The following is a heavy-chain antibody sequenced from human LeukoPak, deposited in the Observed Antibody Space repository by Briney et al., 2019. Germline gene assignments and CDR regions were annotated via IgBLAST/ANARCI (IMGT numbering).Heavy chain of an antibody. J-gene: IGHJ4*02. CDR3: ARVRSGWDFDY. Sequence: SETLSLTCTVSGGSISSYYWSWIRQPPGKGLEWIGYIYYSGSTNYNPSLKSRVTISVDTSKNQFSLKLSSVTAADTAVYYCARVRSGWDFDYWGQGTLVTVSS. CDR1: GGSISSYY. D-gene: IGHD6-19*01. CDR2: IYYSGST. V-gene: IGHV4-59*01.